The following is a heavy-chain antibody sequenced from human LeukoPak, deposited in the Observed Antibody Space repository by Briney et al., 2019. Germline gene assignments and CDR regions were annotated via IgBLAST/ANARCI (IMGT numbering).Heavy chain of an antibody. CDR2: ISHDGSNS. CDR3: AKTHYYDSSGVPGDY. J-gene: IGHJ4*02. D-gene: IGHD3-22*01. Sequence: GGSLRLSCAASGFTFSSYGMHWVRQAPGKGLEWVAVISHDGSNSYYADSVKGRFTISRDNSKDTLYLRMNSLRAEDTAVYYCAKTHYYDSSGVPGDYWGQGTLVTVSS. V-gene: IGHV3-30*18. CDR1: GFTFSSYG.